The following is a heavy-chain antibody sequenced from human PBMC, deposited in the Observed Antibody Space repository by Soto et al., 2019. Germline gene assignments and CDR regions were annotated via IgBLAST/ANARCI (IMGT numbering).Heavy chain of an antibody. CDR1: GYSFTSYW. CDR2: IYPGDSDT. CDR3: ARQGLLLWFGELLLGDPVDI. D-gene: IGHD3-10*01. J-gene: IGHJ3*02. Sequence: PRGSLKISCKGSGYSFTSYWIGWVRQMPGKGLEWMGIIYPGDSDTRYSPSFQGQVTISADKSISTAYLQWSSLKASDTAMYYCARQGLLLWFGELLLGDPVDIWGQATMVTVSS. V-gene: IGHV5-51*01.